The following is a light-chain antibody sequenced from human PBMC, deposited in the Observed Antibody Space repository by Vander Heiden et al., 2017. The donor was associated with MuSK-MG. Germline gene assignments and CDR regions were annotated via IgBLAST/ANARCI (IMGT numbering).Light chain of an antibody. CDR2: AVS. CDR3: QQANSSPLT. J-gene: IGKJ4*02. Sequence: DIQMTQSPSSVSASVGDRVSITCRASQGVGNWLAWYQQKIGKAPQLLIYAVSSLQSGVPSRFSGSGSGTDFTLTISSLQPEDIATYYCQQANSSPLTFGGGTEVQIK. V-gene: IGKV1-12*01. CDR1: QGVGNW.